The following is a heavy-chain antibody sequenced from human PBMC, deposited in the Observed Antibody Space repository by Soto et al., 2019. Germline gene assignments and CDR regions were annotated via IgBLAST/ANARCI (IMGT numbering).Heavy chain of an antibody. J-gene: IGHJ4*01. V-gene: IGHV1-8*01. CDR3: ARGRASGSYYLLDY. D-gene: IGHD3-10*01. CDR2: INPNGGNI. CDR1: GDTFTTHD. Sequence: ASVNVSRKAFGDTFTTHDINWVRQATGHGLEWMGWINPNGGNIGYAQRFQGRVTMTRDTALRAAYMEVSSLRSDDTAVYYCARGRASGSYYLLDYW.